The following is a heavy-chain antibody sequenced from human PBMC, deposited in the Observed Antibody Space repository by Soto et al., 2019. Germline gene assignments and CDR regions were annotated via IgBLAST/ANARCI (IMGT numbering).Heavy chain of an antibody. Sequence: VQLMQSGAEVKQPGSSVKVSCKASGGTFSSHSINWVRQAPGQGLEWMGGIITLFGTANYAQNFQARVTITADQSTGTAYMELNSLISDDTAVYYCATEVGYGDFSAALLDWGQGTLVTVSS. CDR2: IITLFGTA. CDR3: ATEVGYGDFSAALLD. V-gene: IGHV1-69*01. J-gene: IGHJ4*02. D-gene: IGHD4-17*01. CDR1: GGTFSSHS.